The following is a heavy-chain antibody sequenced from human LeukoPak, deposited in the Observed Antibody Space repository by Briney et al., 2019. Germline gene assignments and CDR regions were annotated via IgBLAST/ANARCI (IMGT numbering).Heavy chain of an antibody. J-gene: IGHJ4*02. CDR3: AKATPTMIVVVTGNDY. CDR2: ISGSGGST. D-gene: IGHD3-22*01. Sequence: GSLRLSCAASGFTFSSYAMSWVRQAPGKGLEWVSAISGSGGSTYSADSVKGRFTISRDNSKNTLYLQMNSLRAEDTAVYYCAKATPTMIVVVTGNDYWGQGTLVTVSS. CDR1: GFTFSSYA. V-gene: IGHV3-23*01.